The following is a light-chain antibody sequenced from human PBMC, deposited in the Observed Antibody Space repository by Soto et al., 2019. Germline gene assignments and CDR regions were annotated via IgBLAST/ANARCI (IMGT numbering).Light chain of an antibody. Sequence: EIVLTQSPGTLSLSPGERATLSCRSSQSVSSSYLAWYQQKPGQAPRLLIYGASSRAAGIPDRFSGSGSGTDCTLIISRLEPEDFAVYYCQQYGSSPRTLGQGTKVDIK. CDR1: QSVSSSY. J-gene: IGKJ1*01. V-gene: IGKV3-20*01. CDR3: QQYGSSPRT. CDR2: GAS.